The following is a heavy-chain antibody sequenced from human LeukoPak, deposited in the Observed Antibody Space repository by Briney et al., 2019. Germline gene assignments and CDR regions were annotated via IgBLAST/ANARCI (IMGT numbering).Heavy chain of an antibody. CDR3: ARGDSLSASDDAFDI. Sequence: PSETLSLTCTVSGGSISSYYWSWIRQPPGKGLEWIGYIYYSGSTNCNPSLKSRVTISVDTSKNQFSLKLSSVTAADTAVYYCARGDSLSASDDAFDIWGQGTMVTVSS. CDR2: IYYSGST. J-gene: IGHJ3*02. CDR1: GGSISSYY. V-gene: IGHV4-59*01. D-gene: IGHD3/OR15-3a*01.